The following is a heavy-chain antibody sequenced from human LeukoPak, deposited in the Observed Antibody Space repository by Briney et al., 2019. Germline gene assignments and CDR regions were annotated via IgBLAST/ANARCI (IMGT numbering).Heavy chain of an antibody. D-gene: IGHD3-22*01. Sequence: GGSLRLPCAASGFTFSSYGMHWVRQAPGKGLEWVAFIRYDGSNKYYADSVKGRFTISRDNSKNTLYLQMNSLRAEDTAVYYCAKDPRYYDSSGYYWGQGTLVTVSS. J-gene: IGHJ4*02. CDR2: IRYDGSNK. CDR3: AKDPRYYDSSGYY. CDR1: GFTFSSYG. V-gene: IGHV3-30*02.